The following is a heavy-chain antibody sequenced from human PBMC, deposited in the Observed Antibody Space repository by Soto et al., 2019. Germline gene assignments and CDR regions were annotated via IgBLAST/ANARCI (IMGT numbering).Heavy chain of an antibody. CDR2: TYYRSKWYN. V-gene: IGHV6-1*01. Sequence: QVQLQQSGPGLVKPSQTLSLTCAISGDSVSSNSAAWNWIRQSPSRGLEWLGRTYYRSKWYNDYAVSVKSRITINPDTSKNQFSLQLNSVAPEDTAVYYCARFSEKTIAAQMNGMDVWGQGTTVTVSS. CDR3: ARFSEKTIAAQMNGMDV. D-gene: IGHD6-6*01. CDR1: GDSVSSNSAA. J-gene: IGHJ6*02.